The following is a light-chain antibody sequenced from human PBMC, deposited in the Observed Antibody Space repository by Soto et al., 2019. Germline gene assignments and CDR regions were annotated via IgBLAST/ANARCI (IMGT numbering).Light chain of an antibody. J-gene: IGKJ4*01. CDR1: QSVSNN. CDR2: HAA. V-gene: IGKV3-15*01. CDR3: KKYNEWQLP. Sequence: EIVMTQSPATLSVSPGERATLSCRARQSVSNNVAWYQQKPGQSPRLLIYHAATRATGIPARFSGNGSGTEVTLTIGSLQCEDFAVYDCKKYNEWQLPFGGGTKVEIK.